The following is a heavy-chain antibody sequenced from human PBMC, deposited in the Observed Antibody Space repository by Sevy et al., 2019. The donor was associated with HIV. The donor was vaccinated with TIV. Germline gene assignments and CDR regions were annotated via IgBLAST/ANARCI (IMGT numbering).Heavy chain of an antibody. V-gene: IGHV4-39*01. Sequence: SETLSLTCTVSGGSISSSSYYWGWIRQPPGKGLEWIGSIYYSGSTYYNPSLKSRVTISVDTSKNQFSLKLSSVTAADTAVYYCARLLTLGPGIVVVIRPNDAFDIWGQGTMVTVSS. CDR2: IYYSGST. CDR1: GGSISSSSYY. J-gene: IGHJ3*02. D-gene: IGHD3-22*01. CDR3: ARLLTLGPGIVVVIRPNDAFDI.